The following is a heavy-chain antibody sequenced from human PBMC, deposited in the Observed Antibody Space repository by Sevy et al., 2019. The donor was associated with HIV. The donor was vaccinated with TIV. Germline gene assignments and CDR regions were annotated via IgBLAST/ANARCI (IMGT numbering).Heavy chain of an antibody. CDR1: SSYE. D-gene: IGHD3-10*01. J-gene: IGHJ5*01. V-gene: IGHV4-39*02. Sequence: SSYEMSWVRQAPGKGLEWIGNIYYIGNTYYKPSLKSRVTISVDTSKNHFSLKLTSVTAADTAVYYCARWTMGITMIQGEFDSWGQGTLVTVSS. CDR3: ARWTMGITMIQGEFDS. CDR2: IYYIGNT.